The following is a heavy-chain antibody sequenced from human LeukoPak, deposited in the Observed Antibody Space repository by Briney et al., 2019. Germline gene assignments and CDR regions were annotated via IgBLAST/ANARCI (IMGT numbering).Heavy chain of an antibody. Sequence: SETLSLTCTVSGGSISSYYWSWIRQPPGKGLEWIGYIFYSGSTNYNPSLKSRVTISVDTSKNQFSLKLSSVTAADTAVYYCARHVGNSGSGSYLTYFDYWGQGTLVTVSS. V-gene: IGHV4-59*08. J-gene: IGHJ4*02. CDR1: GGSISSYY. CDR3: ARHVGNSGSGSYLTYFDY. D-gene: IGHD3-10*01. CDR2: IFYSGST.